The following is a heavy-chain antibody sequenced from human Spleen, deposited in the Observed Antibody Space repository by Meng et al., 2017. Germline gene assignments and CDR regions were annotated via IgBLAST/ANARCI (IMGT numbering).Heavy chain of an antibody. J-gene: IGHJ6*02. V-gene: IGHV3-43D*04. CDR3: AKDFAVRWLLPNAGSYYYYGMDV. CDR1: GFYFNNAW. Sequence: GESLKISCAASGFYFNNAWMSWVRQAPGKGLEWVSLISWDGGSTYYADSVKGRFTISRDNSKNSLYLQMNSLRAEDTALYYCAKDFAVRWLLPNAGSYYYYGMDVWGQGTTVTVSS. D-gene: IGHD2-15*01. CDR2: ISWDGGST.